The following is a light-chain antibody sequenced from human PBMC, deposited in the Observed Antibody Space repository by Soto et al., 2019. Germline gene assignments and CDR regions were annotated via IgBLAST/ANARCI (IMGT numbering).Light chain of an antibody. Sequence: EIVMTQSPATLSVSPGERATLSCRASQGVTTNLAWYQQKPGQAPRLLIYGASTRATGIPARFSGSGSGTEFTLTISSLQSEDFAVYYCQQYNTWPLTFGGATKVEIK. CDR2: GAS. CDR3: QQYNTWPLT. J-gene: IGKJ4*01. V-gene: IGKV3-15*01. CDR1: QGVTTN.